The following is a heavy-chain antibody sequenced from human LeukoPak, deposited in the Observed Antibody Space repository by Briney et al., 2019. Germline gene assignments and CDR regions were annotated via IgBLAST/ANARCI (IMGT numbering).Heavy chain of an antibody. V-gene: IGHV4-4*07. J-gene: IGHJ6*04. CDR1: GFSISSYY. D-gene: IGHD3-10*01. CDR2: IYSSGSN. CDR3: AIERSRLWFGGGV. Sequence: PSETLSLTCTVSGFSISSYYRSWIRQPAGKGLEWIGRIYSSGSNNYYPSLKSRVTMPVDTSKNKFSLKRSSVTAADTAVYYCAIERSRLWFGGGVWGKGTTVTVSS.